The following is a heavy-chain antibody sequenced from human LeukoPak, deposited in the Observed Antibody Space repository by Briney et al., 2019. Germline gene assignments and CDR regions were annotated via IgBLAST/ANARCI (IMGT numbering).Heavy chain of an antibody. CDR3: ARTYCSGGSCYTTTSYYYYMDV. Sequence: ASVKVSCKASGYTFTSYYMHWVRQAPGQGLEWMGIINPSGGSTSYAQKFQGRVTMTRDMSTSTVYMELSSLRSEDTAVYYCARTYCSGGSCYTTTSYYYYMDVWGKGTTVTVSS. V-gene: IGHV1-46*01. D-gene: IGHD2-15*01. J-gene: IGHJ6*03. CDR2: INPSGGST. CDR1: GYTFTSYY.